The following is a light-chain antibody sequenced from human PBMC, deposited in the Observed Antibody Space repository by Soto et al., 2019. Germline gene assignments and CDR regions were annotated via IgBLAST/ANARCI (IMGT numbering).Light chain of an antibody. CDR2: EVS. Sequence: QSALTQPASVSGSPGQSITISCTGTSSDVGNYKYVSWYQQPPGTAPKLMIYEVSKRPSGVPDRFSGSKSGNTASLTISGLQAADEADYYCSLYTSENAYVFGTGTKVTVL. CDR1: SSDVGNYKY. V-gene: IGLV2-18*01. CDR3: SLYTSENAYV. J-gene: IGLJ1*01.